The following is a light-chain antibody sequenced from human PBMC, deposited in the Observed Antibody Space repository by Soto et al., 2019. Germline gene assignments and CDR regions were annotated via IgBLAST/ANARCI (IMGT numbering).Light chain of an antibody. CDR1: SSDIGDSNY. J-gene: IGLJ1*01. CDR2: DVS. CDR3: SSFRSSSTSYV. Sequence: QSALTQPASVSGSPGQSITISCTGTSSDIGDSNYVSWYQQPPGEAPKLVIYDVSNRPSGVSNRFSGSKSANTASLTISGLQAEDEADYYCSSFRSSSTSYVFGTGTKVTVL. V-gene: IGLV2-14*03.